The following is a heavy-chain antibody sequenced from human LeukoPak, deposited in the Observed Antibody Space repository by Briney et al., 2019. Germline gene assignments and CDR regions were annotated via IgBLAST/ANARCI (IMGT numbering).Heavy chain of an antibody. CDR1: GFTFSDYA. Sequence: GGSLRLSCVASGFTFSDYAMSWVRQAPGKGLEWVSGISDSGRSSYYTDSVKGRCTIYRDNSKNTVSLQINNLRTEDTAVYFCARHDSFIPFWGQGTLVTVTS. D-gene: IGHD3-16*02. CDR2: ISDSGRSS. J-gene: IGHJ4*02. V-gene: IGHV3-23*01. CDR3: ARHDSFIPF.